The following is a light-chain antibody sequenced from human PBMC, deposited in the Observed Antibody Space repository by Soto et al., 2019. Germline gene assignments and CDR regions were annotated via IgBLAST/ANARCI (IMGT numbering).Light chain of an antibody. Sequence: DIVLTQSPATLSLSPGERATLSCRASQGVSSYLAWYQQKPGQAPRLLIYDASNRATGIPARFSGSGSGTDFTLTISSLEPEDFAVYYCQQRSNWPPTFGGGTKVDIK. CDR1: QGVSSY. CDR2: DAS. V-gene: IGKV3-11*01. CDR3: QQRSNWPPT. J-gene: IGKJ4*01.